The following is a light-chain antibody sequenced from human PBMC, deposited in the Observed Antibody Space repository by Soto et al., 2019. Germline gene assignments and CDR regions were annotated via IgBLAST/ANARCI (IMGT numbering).Light chain of an antibody. V-gene: IGKV2-30*01. J-gene: IGKJ2*01. CDR1: QSLAYSDGNTY. CDR2: KAS. Sequence: DVVMTQSPLSLPVTLGQPASISCRSSQSLAYSDGNTYLNWFQQRPGQSPRRLIYKASNRDSVVTDRFSGSGSGTDFTLKISRVEAEDVWVYYCRQGTHWPPYTFGQGTKLEIK. CDR3: RQGTHWPPYT.